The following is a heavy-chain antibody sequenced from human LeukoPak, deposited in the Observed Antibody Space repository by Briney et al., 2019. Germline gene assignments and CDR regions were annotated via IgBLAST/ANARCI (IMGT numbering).Heavy chain of an antibody. D-gene: IGHD1-14*01. CDR1: GFTVITSD. J-gene: IGHJ4*02. CDR2: LYSDGNT. Sequence: GGSLRLSCAASGFTVITSDMTWVRQAPGKGLERVSVLYSDGNTKYADSVQGRFTISRDNSKNTLYLEMNSLSPDDTAVHYCARGVEPLAANTLAYWGQGTLVTVSS. CDR3: ARGVEPLAANTLAY. V-gene: IGHV3-53*01.